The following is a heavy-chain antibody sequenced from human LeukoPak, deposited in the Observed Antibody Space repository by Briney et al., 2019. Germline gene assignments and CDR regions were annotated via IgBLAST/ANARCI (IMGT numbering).Heavy chain of an antibody. D-gene: IGHD3-10*01. J-gene: IGHJ5*02. CDR2: INHSGST. CDR3: ARDLYGSGSSKSGFDP. Sequence: PSETLSLTCAVYGGSFSGYYWSWIRQPPGKGLEWIGEINHSGSTNYNPSLKSRVTISVDTSKNQFSLKLSSVAAADTAVYYCARDLYGSGSSKSGFDPWGQGTLVTVSS. CDR1: GGSFSGYY. V-gene: IGHV4-34*01.